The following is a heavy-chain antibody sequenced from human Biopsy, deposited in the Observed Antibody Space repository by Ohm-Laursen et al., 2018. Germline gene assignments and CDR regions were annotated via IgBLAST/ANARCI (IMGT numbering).Heavy chain of an antibody. J-gene: IGHJ4*02. Sequence: SLRLSCIASGFTFSSYGMHWVRQAPGKGLEWVAAIWYDGSNKNYADSVKGRFTISRDNSKNTLYLQMNSLRGEDTAVYYCAKCMTGGSNYYFHHCGQGTLVTVSS. CDR2: IWYDGSNK. V-gene: IGHV3-33*06. CDR1: GFTFSSYG. CDR3: AKCMTGGSNYYFHH. D-gene: IGHD2-8*01.